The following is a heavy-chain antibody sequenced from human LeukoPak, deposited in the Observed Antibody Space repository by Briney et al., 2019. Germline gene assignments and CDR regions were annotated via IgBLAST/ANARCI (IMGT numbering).Heavy chain of an antibody. CDR3: ARTAGRTFDY. D-gene: IGHD6-6*01. CDR1: GYTFTSYF. Sequence: GASGKVSCKASGYTFTSYFMHWVRQAPGQGLEWMGIINPSGGSTSYAQKFQGRVTMTRDTFTSTVYMELSSLRSEDTAVYYCARTAGRTFDYWGQGTLVTVSS. CDR2: INPSGGST. J-gene: IGHJ4*02. V-gene: IGHV1-46*01.